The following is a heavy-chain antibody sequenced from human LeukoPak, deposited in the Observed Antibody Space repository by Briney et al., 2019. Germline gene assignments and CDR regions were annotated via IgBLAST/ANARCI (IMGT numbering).Heavy chain of an antibody. D-gene: IGHD1-14*01. CDR1: GGSISSRSHY. CDR3: ARQNHGQPPTIDY. CDR2: IYYTGST. J-gene: IGHJ4*02. Sequence: SETLSLTCTVSGGSISSRSHYWGWIRQPPGKGLEWIGSIYYTGSTYYNPSLESRITLSVDTSKSQFSLKLSSATAADTAVYYCARQNHGQPPTIDYWGQGTLVTVSS. V-gene: IGHV4-39*01.